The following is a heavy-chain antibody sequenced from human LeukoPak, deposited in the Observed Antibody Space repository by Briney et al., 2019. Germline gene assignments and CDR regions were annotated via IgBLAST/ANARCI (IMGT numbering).Heavy chain of an antibody. J-gene: IGHJ4*02. V-gene: IGHV1-2*02. CDR3: ARGYNWNYFDY. Sequence: ASVKVSCNASGYTFTGNYIHWVRQAPGQGLEWMGWINPNSGAADYAQKFRGRVTMTGDTSINTAYMDLSRLRFDDTAVYYCARGYNWNYFDYWGQGTLVTVSS. CDR2: INPNSGAA. CDR1: GYTFTGNY. D-gene: IGHD1-20*01.